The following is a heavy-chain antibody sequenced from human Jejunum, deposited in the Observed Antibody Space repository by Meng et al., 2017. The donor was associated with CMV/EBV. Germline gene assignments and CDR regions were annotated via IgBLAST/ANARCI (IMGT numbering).Heavy chain of an antibody. Sequence: QVAVVAAGAEGKKPGASVKVSCKASGYTITSYDINWVRQGTGQGLEWMGRINPNNGGANYAQQFQGRVTMTTDTSISTAYMELSRLRSDDTAVYYCARDLSGYYSFVDYWGQGTLVTVSS. CDR1: GYTITSYD. D-gene: IGHD3-22*01. J-gene: IGHJ4*02. CDR3: ARDLSGYYSFVDY. CDR2: INPNNGGA. V-gene: IGHV1-2*06.